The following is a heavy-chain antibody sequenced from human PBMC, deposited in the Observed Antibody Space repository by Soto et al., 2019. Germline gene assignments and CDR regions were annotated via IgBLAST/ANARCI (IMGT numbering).Heavy chain of an antibody. J-gene: IGHJ5*02. CDR3: VRDGTKNLRDWFDP. V-gene: IGHV4-4*07. Sequence: PSETLSLTCNVSAASLAGYYWSWIRQPPGKGLEWIGRIYATGTTDYNPSLKSRLTMSVXRXXXXFXLXLXXXTAAXTAMYYCVRDGTKNLRDWFDPWGQGILVTVSS. CDR1: AASLAGYY. CDR2: IYATGTT. D-gene: IGHD1-1*01.